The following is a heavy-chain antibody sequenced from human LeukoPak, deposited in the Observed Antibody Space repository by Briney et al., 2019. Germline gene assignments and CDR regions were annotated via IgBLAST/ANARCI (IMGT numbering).Heavy chain of an antibody. V-gene: IGHV4-31*03. CDR1: DDSISRRGYY. CDR2: IYYNGRSGNT. Sequence: PSETLSLTCSVSDDSISRRGYYWSWIRQRPGMGLEWMGYIYYNGRSGNTYYNLALKSRVTMSIDTGEKHFSLILTSVTAADTAVYYCARAGNGYYPFDYWGQGTLVTVSS. D-gene: IGHD3-22*01. CDR3: ARAGNGYYPFDY. J-gene: IGHJ4*02.